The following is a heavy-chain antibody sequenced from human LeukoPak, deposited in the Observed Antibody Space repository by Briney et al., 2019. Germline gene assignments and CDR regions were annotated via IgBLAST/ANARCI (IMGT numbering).Heavy chain of an antibody. CDR3: ARSFGYYYDSSGQFDY. Sequence: GGSLRLSSAASGFTFSSYSMNWVRQAPGKGLEWVSYISSSSSTIYYADSVKGRFTISRDNAKNSLYLQMSSLRDEDTAVYYCARSFGYYYDSSGQFDYWGQGTLVTVSS. CDR1: GFTFSSYS. CDR2: ISSSSSTI. D-gene: IGHD3-22*01. J-gene: IGHJ4*02. V-gene: IGHV3-48*02.